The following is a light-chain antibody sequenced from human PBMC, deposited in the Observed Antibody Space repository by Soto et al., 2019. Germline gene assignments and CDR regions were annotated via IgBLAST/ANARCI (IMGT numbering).Light chain of an antibody. CDR3: QQSYSTPII. CDR1: QSISSY. J-gene: IGKJ5*01. CDR2: AAS. Sequence: DIQMTQSPSSLSASVGDRVTITCRASQSISSYLNWYQQKPGKAPKLLIYAASSLQSGVPSRFSGSGSGTNFTLTISSLQPEDFATYHCQQSYSTPIIFGQGTRLEIK. V-gene: IGKV1-39*01.